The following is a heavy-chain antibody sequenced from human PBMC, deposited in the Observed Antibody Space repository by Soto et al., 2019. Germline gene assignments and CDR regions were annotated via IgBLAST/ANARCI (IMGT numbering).Heavy chain of an antibody. CDR3: ARACLASVVIEGTFY. CDR2: ISGSGDST. CDR1: GFTFSSYA. Sequence: GGSLRLSCAASGFTFSSYAMSWVRQAPGRGLEWVSSISGSGDSTYYADSVKGRFTISRDNSKNMLYLELNSLRAEDTALYYCARACLASVVIEGTFYWGQGTLVTVSS. V-gene: IGHV3-23*01. D-gene: IGHD2-15*01. J-gene: IGHJ4*02.